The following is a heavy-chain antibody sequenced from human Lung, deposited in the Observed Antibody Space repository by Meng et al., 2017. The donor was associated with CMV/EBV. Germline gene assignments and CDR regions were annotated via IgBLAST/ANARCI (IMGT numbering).Heavy chain of an antibody. CDR1: GDSITNHNW. Sequence: VQLPESRPTLVEPSETLSLTCVVSGDSITNHNWWAWVRQPPGKGLEWIGEIPHRGSSAYNPSLKSRVSMSIDKSKNQFSLKLTSVTAADTAVYHCLRRSGGSVWGQGTLVTVSS. CDR3: LRRSGGSV. J-gene: IGHJ1*01. V-gene: IGHV4/OR15-8*01. D-gene: IGHD3-10*01. CDR2: IPHRGSS.